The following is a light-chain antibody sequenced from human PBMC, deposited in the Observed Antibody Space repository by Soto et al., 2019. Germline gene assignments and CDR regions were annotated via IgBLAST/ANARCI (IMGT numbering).Light chain of an antibody. CDR1: SSDIGGYDY. CDR3: SSYTSTSAPYV. V-gene: IGLV2-14*03. CDR2: DVS. J-gene: IGLJ1*01. Sequence: QSALTQPASVSGFPGQSITISCTGTSSDIGGYDYVSWYQQHPGKAPKLIIYDVSGRPSGVSNRFSGSKSANTASLTISGLQAEDEADYHCSSYTSTSAPYVFETGTKVTVL.